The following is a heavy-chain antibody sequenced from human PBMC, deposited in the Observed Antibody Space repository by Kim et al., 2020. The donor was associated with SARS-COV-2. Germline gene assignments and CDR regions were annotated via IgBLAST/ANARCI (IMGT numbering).Heavy chain of an antibody. J-gene: IGHJ5*02. D-gene: IGHD2-15*01. CDR3: ARRRQGGGTNWFDP. Sequence: SPSFQGQVTISADKSISTAYLQWSSLKASDTAMYYCARRRQGGGTNWFDPWGQGTLVTVSS. V-gene: IGHV5-51*01.